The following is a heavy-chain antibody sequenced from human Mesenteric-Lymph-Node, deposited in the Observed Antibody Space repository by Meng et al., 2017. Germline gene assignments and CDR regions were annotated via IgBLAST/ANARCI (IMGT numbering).Heavy chain of an antibody. CDR2: VYHRGDT. V-gene: IGHV4-4*02. D-gene: IGHD1-7*01. J-gene: IGHJ4*02. CDR1: GDSVSSDIW. CDR3: GRDQGRELINH. Sequence: VQLQESGPGLVKPSWPRSLTCTVSGDSVSSDIWWSWVRQPPGKGLEWIGEVYHRGDTNYNPSLKSRVDISVDKSKNQFYLSLFSVTAADTAVYFCGRDQGRELINHWGQGTLVTVSS.